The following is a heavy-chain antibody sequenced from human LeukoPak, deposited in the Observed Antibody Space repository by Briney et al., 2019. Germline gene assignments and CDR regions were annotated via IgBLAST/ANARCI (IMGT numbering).Heavy chain of an antibody. CDR3: ARRVGATAVDY. CDR1: VGSLSNYY. J-gene: IGHJ4*02. D-gene: IGHD1-26*01. Sequence: SETLSLTRTVSVGSLSNYYWSWIRQPPGKGLEWIGYIYNSGSTKYNPSLKSRVTISVDPSKNQFSLKLSSVTAADTAVYFCARRVGATAVDYWGEGALVTASS. V-gene: IGHV4-59*08. CDR2: IYNSGST.